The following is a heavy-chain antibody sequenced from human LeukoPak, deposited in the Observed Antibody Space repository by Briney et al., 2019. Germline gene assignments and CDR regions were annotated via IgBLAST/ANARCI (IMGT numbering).Heavy chain of an antibody. J-gene: IGHJ4*02. CDR3: ARDQKYNWNDAPLDY. CDR1: GGTFSSYA. D-gene: IGHD1-1*01. V-gene: IGHV1-69*01. CDR2: IIPIFGTA. Sequence: EASVKVSCKASGGTFSSYAISWVRQAPGQGLEWMGGIIPIFGTANYAQKFQGRVTITADESTSTAYMELSSLRTEDTAVYYCARDQKYNWNDAPLDYWGQGTLVTVSS.